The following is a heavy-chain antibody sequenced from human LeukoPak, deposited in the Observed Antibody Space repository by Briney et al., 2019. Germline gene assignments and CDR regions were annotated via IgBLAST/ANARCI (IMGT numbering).Heavy chain of an antibody. CDR3: APIFGDSGSYPY. CDR1: GYTLTELS. CDR2: FDPEDGET. V-gene: IGHV1-24*01. Sequence: ASVKVSCKVSGYTLTELSMHWVRQAPGKGLEWMGSFDPEDGETIYAQKFQGRVTMTEDTSTDTAYMELSSLRSEDTAVYYCAPIFGDSGSYPYWGQGTLVTVSS. J-gene: IGHJ4*02. D-gene: IGHD1-26*01.